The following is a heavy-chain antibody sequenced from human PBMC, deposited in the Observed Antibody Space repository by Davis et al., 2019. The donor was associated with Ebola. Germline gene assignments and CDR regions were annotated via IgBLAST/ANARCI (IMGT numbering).Heavy chain of an antibody. CDR2: ISYDGSNK. CDR1: GFTFSSYA. J-gene: IGHJ3*02. D-gene: IGHD3-22*01. CDR3: ARDGRSTHYYDSSGYYYVAAFDI. Sequence: GESLKISCAASGFTFSSYAMHWVRQAPGKGLEWVAVISYDGSNKYYADSVKGRFTISRDNSKNTLYLQMNSLRAEDTAVYYCARDGRSTHYYDSSGYYYVAAFDIWGQGTMVTVSS. V-gene: IGHV3-30*04.